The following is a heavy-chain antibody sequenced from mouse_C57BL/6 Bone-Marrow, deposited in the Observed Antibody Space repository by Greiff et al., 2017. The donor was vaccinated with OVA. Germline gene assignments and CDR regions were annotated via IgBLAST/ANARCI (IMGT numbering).Heavy chain of an antibody. D-gene: IGHD2-12*01. CDR2: IDPETGGT. CDR1: GYTFTDYE. CDR3: TGGYSNDNAMDY. V-gene: IGHV1-15*01. Sequence: QVQLQQSGAELVRPGASVTLSCKASGYTFTDYEMHWVKQTPVHGLEWIGAIDPETGGTDYNQKFKGKAILTADKSSSTAYMELRSLTSEDSAVYYYTGGYSNDNAMDYWGQGTSVTVSS. J-gene: IGHJ4*01.